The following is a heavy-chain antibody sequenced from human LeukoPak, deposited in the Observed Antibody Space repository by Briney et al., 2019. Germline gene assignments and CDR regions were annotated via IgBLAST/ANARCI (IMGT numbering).Heavy chain of an antibody. D-gene: IGHD5-18*01. V-gene: IGHV4-39*01. CDR3: ARHVDTATDYFDY. J-gene: IGHJ4*02. CDR1: GDSVSSSSYY. CDR2: IYYSGTT. Sequence: SETLSLTCTVSGDSVSSSSYYWGWIRQPPGKGLEWIGSIYYSGTTYYNPSLKSRVTISADTSKNQFSLRLSSVTAADTAVYYCARHVDTATDYFDYWGQGTLVTVSS.